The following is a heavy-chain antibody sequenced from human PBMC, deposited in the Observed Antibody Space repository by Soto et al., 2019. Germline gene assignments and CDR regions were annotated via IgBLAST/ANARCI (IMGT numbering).Heavy chain of an antibody. CDR3: AKPPPNYNTVTTLDY. V-gene: IGHV3-23*01. CDR1: GFTFSSYA. J-gene: IGHJ4*02. Sequence: GGSLRLSCAASGFTFSSYAMSWVRQAPGKGLEWVSAISGSGGSTYYADSVKGRFTISRDNSKKTLYLQMNSLRAEDTAVYYCAKPPPNYNTVTTLDYWGQGTLVTVSS. D-gene: IGHD4-17*01. CDR2: ISGSGGST.